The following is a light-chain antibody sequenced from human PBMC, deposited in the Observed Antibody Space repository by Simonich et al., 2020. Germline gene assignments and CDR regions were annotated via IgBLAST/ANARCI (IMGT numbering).Light chain of an antibody. CDR1: QSVISY. CDR2: DES. CDR3: QQRSNWPPYT. Sequence: EIVLKQSPATLSLSPGDTATLSCRASQSVISYLALYQQKPGQAPRSLIYDESNRATAIPARFSGIVSGTDFNLTISSLEPEDFAVYYCQQRSNWPPYTFGQGTKLEIK. J-gene: IGKJ2*01. V-gene: IGKV3-11*01.